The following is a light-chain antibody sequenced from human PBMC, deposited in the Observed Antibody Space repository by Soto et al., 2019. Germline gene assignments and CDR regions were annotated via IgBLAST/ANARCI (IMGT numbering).Light chain of an antibody. J-gene: IGKJ5*01. CDR3: QQRSNWPPSIT. V-gene: IGKV3-11*01. Sequence: LNQSPSTLSLNQGERATLSCRASQSVSSYLAWYQQKPGQAPRLLIYDASNRATGIPARFSGSGSGTDFTLTISSLEPEDFAVYYCQQRSNWPPSITFGQGTLLEVK. CDR1: QSVSSY. CDR2: DAS.